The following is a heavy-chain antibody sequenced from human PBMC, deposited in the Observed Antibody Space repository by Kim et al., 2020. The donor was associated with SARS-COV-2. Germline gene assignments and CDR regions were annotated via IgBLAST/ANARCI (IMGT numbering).Heavy chain of an antibody. CDR2: IYYSGST. Sequence: SETLSLTCTVSGGSISSSSYYWGWIRQPPGKGLEWIGSIYYSGSTYNPSLKSRVTISVDTSKNPFSLKLSSVTAADTAVYYCAGGYCSSTSCRLYYGMDVWGQGTTVTVSS. D-gene: IGHD2-2*01. CDR1: GGSISSSSYY. CDR3: AGGYCSSTSCRLYYGMDV. J-gene: IGHJ6*02. V-gene: IGHV4-39*01.